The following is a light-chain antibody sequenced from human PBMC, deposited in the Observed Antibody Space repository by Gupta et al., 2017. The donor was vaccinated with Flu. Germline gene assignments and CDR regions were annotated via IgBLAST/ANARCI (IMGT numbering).Light chain of an antibody. Sequence: QTVRSTCQGDSLGSYYARWYQQKPGQAAGLLIYGNDNRLGGSAARVSVSSSGNTAALTITGAQAEEEAAYYCNSRDNSGSHTFVFGGGTKLTVL. V-gene: IGLV3-19*01. J-gene: IGLJ2*01. CDR3: NSRDNSGSHTFV. CDR1: SLGSYY. CDR2: GND.